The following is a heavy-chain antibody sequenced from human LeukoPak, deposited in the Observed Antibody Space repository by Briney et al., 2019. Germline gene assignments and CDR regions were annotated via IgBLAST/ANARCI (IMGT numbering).Heavy chain of an antibody. CDR3: ARSAFTIFGVVIIRQFDP. J-gene: IGHJ5*02. CDR2: IYPGESIYASENT. CDR1: GVSISAYY. Sequence: SETLSLTCSVSGVSISAYYWSWIRQPAGKGLEWIGRIYPGESIYASENTNYNPSLKSRVSMSGDTSKNQVSLKLRSVTAADTAVYYCARSAFTIFGVVIIRQFDPWGQGTLVTVSS. D-gene: IGHD3-3*01. V-gene: IGHV4-4*07.